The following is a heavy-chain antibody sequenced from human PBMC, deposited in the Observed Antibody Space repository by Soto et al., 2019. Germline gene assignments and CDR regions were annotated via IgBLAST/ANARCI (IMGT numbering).Heavy chain of an antibody. CDR3: ASTAAIHNWFDP. CDR1: GYTFTSYG. V-gene: IGHV1-18*01. J-gene: IGHJ5*02. D-gene: IGHD2-2*01. Sequence: ASVKVSCKASGYTFTSYGISWVRQAPGQGLEWMGWISAYNGNTNYAQKLQGRVTMTTDTSTSTACMELRSLRSDDTAVYYCASTAAIHNWFDPWGQGTLVTVSS. CDR2: ISAYNGNT.